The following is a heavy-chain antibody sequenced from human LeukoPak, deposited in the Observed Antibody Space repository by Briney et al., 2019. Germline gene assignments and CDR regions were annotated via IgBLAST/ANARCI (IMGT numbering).Heavy chain of an antibody. V-gene: IGHV3-23*01. CDR1: GFTFDDYG. D-gene: IGHD5-18*01. CDR3: AKEEDTAMVRSIDY. J-gene: IGHJ4*02. CDR2: ISGSGGST. Sequence: GGSLRLSCAASGFTFDDYGMNWVRQAPGKGLEWVSAISGSGGSTYYADSVKGRFTISRDNSKNTLYLQMKSLRAEDTAVYYCAKEEDTAMVRSIDYWGQGTLVTVSS.